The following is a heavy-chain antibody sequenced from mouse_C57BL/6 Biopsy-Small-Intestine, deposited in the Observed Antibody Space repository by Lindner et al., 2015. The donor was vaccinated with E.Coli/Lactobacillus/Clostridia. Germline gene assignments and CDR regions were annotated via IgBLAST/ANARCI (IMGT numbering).Heavy chain of an antibody. CDR3: ARDYSKGAWFAY. D-gene: IGHD2-5*01. CDR2: IFPGSGNT. CDR1: GYTFTSYG. V-gene: IGHV1-81*01. J-gene: IGHJ3*01. Sequence: VQLQESGAELARPGASVKLSCKASGYTFTSYGISWVKQRTGQGLEWIGEIFPGSGNTYYNEKFKGKATLTADKSSSTAYMQLSSLTSEDSAVYFCARDYSKGAWFAYWGQGTLVTVSA.